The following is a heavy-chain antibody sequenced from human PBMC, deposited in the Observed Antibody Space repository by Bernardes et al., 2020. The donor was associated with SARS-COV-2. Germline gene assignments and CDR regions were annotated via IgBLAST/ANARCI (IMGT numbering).Heavy chain of an antibody. Sequence: SETLSLTCTVSGGSISSYYWSWIRQPAGKGLEWIGRIYTSGSTNYNPSLKSRVTMSVDTSKNQFSLKLRSVTAADTAVYYCARGSVHDFWSGYGWFDPWGQGTLVTVSS. CDR1: GGSISSYY. V-gene: IGHV4-4*07. J-gene: IGHJ5*02. CDR3: ARGSVHDFWSGYGWFDP. CDR2: IYTSGST. D-gene: IGHD3-3*01.